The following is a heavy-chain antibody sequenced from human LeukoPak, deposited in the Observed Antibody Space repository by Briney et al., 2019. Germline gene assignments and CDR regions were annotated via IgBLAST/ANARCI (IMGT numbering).Heavy chain of an antibody. CDR3: ARGGRHYDSLTGYPDV. D-gene: IGHD3-9*01. CDR1: GYTFTGYY. J-gene: IGHJ6*04. V-gene: IGHV1-2*02. Sequence: ASVKVSCKASGYTFTGYYMHWVRQAPGQGLEWMGWINPNSGGTNYAQKFQGRVTMTRDTSISTAYMELRRLRSDDTAVYYCARGGRHYDSLTGYPDVWGKGTTVTVSS. CDR2: INPNSGGT.